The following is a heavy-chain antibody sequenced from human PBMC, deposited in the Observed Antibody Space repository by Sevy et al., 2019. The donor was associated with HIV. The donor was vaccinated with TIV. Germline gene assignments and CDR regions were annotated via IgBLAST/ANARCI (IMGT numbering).Heavy chain of an antibody. D-gene: IGHD4-17*01. Sequence: SETLSLSCTVSGDSITSRIDSWGWVRQPPGKRLEWIGTINYNGRTYYDPSLRRRGTMSVDTSKNKFSLRLNSVTAADTAVYYCARHAMITVTTAHFDYWGQGTLVTVSS. V-gene: IGHV4-39*01. CDR3: ARHAMITVTTAHFDY. CDR2: INYNGRT. J-gene: IGHJ4*02. CDR1: GDSITSRIDS.